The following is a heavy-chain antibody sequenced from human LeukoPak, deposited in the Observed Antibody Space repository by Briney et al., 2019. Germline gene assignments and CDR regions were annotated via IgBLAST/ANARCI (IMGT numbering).Heavy chain of an antibody. CDR2: ISAYNGNT. J-gene: IGHJ4*02. D-gene: IGHD3-9*01. V-gene: IGHV1-18*01. CDR3: ARDAGYFDWLLYFDY. Sequence: ASVKVSCKASGYTFTSYGIGWVRQAPGQGLEWMGWISAYNGNTNYAQKLQGRVTMTTDTSTSTAYMELRSLRSDDAAVYYCARDAGYFDWLLYFDYWGQGTLVTVSS. CDR1: GYTFTSYG.